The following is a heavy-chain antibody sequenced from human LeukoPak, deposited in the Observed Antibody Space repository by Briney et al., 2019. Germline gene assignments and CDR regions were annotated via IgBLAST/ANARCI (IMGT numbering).Heavy chain of an antibody. V-gene: IGHV3-20*04. CDR1: GFTFSNNW. CDR3: ARDIVGATGDAFDI. J-gene: IGHJ3*02. D-gene: IGHD1-26*01. Sequence: SGGSLRLSCAASGFTFSNNWMSWVRQAPGKGLEWVSGISWNSGSIGYADSVKGRFTISRDNAKNSLYLQMNSLRAEDTALYYCARDIVGATGDAFDIWGQGTMVTVSS. CDR2: ISWNSGSI.